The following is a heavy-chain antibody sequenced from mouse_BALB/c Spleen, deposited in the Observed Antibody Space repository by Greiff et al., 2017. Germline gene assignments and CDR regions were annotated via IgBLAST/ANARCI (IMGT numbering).Heavy chain of an antibody. CDR1: GYTFTSYW. V-gene: IGHV1-74*04. CDR2: IDPYDSET. J-gene: IGHJ4*01. CDR3: ASCGNYGENAMDY. D-gene: IGHD2-1*01. Sequence: VQLQQPGAALVRPGASVKLSCTASGYTFTSYWMNWVQQRPEQGLEWIGRIDPYDSETHYNQTFKHQAILTVDKSSSTAYMQLSSLTSEDSAVYDCASCGNYGENAMDYWGQGTSVTVSS.